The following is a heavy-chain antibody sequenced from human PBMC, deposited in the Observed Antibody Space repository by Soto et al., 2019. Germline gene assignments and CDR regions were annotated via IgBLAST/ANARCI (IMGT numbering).Heavy chain of an antibody. CDR3: ARDIHDYGDYGYYYYGMDV. J-gene: IGHJ6*02. CDR1: GVTFSSYA. D-gene: IGHD4-17*01. Sequence: GGSLRLSCAASGVTFSSYAMHWVRQAPGKGLEWVAVISYDGSNKYYADSVKGRFTISRDNSKNTLYLQMNSLRAEDTAVYYCARDIHDYGDYGYYYYGMDVWGQGTTVTVSS. CDR2: ISYDGSNK. V-gene: IGHV3-30-3*01.